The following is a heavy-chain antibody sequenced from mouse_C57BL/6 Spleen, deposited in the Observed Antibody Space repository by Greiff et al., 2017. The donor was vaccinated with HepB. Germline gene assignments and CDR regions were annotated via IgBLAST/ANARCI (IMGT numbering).Heavy chain of an antibody. CDR1: GFTFSDYG. J-gene: IGHJ1*03. Sequence: EVNVVESGGGLVKPGGSLKLSCAASGFTFSDYGMHGVRQAPEKGLEWVAYISSGSSTIYYADTVKGRFTISRDNAKNTLFLQMTSLRSEDTAMYYCAREGVSHWYFDVWGTGTTVTVSS. CDR3: AREGVSHWYFDV. V-gene: IGHV5-17*01. CDR2: ISSGSSTI.